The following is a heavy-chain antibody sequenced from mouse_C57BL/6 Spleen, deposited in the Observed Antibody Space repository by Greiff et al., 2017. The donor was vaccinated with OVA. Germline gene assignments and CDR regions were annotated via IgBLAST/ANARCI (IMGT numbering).Heavy chain of an antibody. Sequence: EVKLMESGAELVRPGASVKLSCTASGFNIKDYYMHWVKQRPEQGLEWIGRIDPEDGDTEYAPKFQGKATMTADTSSNTAYLQLSSLTSEDTAVYYCTTSIYYGSLYYFDYWGQGTTLTVSS. CDR3: TTSIYYGSLYYFDY. CDR1: GFNIKDYY. D-gene: IGHD1-1*01. CDR2: IDPEDGDT. J-gene: IGHJ2*01. V-gene: IGHV14-1*01.